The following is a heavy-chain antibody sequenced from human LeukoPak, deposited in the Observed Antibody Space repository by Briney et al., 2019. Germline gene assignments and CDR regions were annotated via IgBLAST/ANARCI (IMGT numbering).Heavy chain of an antibody. CDR2: IYSGGST. D-gene: IGHD3-16*01. CDR1: GFTVSSNY. Sequence: GGSLRLSCAASGFTVSSNYMSWVRQAPGKGLEWVSVIYSGGSTYYADSVKGRFTISRHNSKNTLYPQMNSLRAEDTAVYYCARALVGGSHPPWFDPWGQGTLVTVSS. J-gene: IGHJ5*02. CDR3: ARALVGGSHPPWFDP. V-gene: IGHV3-53*04.